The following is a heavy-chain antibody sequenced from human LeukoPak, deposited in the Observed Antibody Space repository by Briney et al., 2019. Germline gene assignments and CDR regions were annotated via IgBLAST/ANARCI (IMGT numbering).Heavy chain of an antibody. D-gene: IGHD4-23*01. CDR3: ARSTVVTPRYFDY. J-gene: IGHJ4*02. V-gene: IGHV4-59*01. CDR1: GGSISSYY. Sequence: NPSETLSLTCTVSGGSISSYYWSWIRQPPGKGLEWIGYMYYSGYTNYNPSLKGRVTISVDTSKNQLSLKLNSVTAADTAVYYCARSTVVTPRYFDYWGQGTLVTVSS. CDR2: MYYSGYT.